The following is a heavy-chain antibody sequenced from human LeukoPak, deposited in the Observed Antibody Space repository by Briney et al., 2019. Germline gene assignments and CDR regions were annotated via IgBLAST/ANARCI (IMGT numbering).Heavy chain of an antibody. V-gene: IGHV3-13*01. J-gene: IGHJ4*03. CDR3: ARASSGYDSTYYFDY. CDR1: GFTFSSYD. CDR2: IGTAGDT. Sequence: GGSLRLSCAASGFTFSSYDMHWVRQATGKGLEWVSAIGTAGDTYYPGSVKGRFTISRENAKNSLYLQMNSLRAGDTAVYYCARASSGYDSTYYFDYWGQGTTVTVSS. D-gene: IGHD5-12*01.